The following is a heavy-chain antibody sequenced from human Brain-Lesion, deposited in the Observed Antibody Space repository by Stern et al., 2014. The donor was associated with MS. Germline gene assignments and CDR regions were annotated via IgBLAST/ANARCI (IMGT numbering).Heavy chain of an antibody. V-gene: IGHV4-4*02. CDR2: SDHSGST. D-gene: IGHD6-13*01. CDR1: GGSISSSNW. CDR3: ARFPASRPHVFDS. J-gene: IGHJ4*02. Sequence: VQLEESGPGLVKPSGTLSLTCAVSGGSISSSNWWSWVRQSPGKGLEWIGESDHSGSTIYNPSLKSRVTVSVDKSKNRFSLKPRSVPAADTAVYFCARFPASRPHVFDSWGQGTLVTVSS.